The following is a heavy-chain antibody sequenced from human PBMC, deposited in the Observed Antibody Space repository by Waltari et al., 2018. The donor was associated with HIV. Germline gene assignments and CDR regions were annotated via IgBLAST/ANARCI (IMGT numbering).Heavy chain of an antibody. Sequence: QVQLVQSGAEVNKPGAYVKVSCKASGYTFSNYGISWVRQAPGQGLEWMGWITAYNGNTNYAQKLQGRVTMTTDTSTSTAYMELRRLRSDDTAVYYCARGWDTLTDYYTVDYWGQGTLVTVSS. D-gene: IGHD3-9*01. V-gene: IGHV1-18*01. J-gene: IGHJ4*02. CDR3: ARGWDTLTDYYTVDY. CDR1: GYTFSNYG. CDR2: ITAYNGNT.